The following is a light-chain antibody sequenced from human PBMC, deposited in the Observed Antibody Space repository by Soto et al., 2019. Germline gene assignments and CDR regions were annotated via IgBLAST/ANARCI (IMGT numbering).Light chain of an antibody. CDR2: AAS. Sequence: DIQLTQSPSFLSASVGDRVTITCRASQGISSYLAWYQQQPGKAPKLLIYAASTLQSGVPSRFSGSGSGTEFTLTISSLQPEDFATYYCQQLNSYPRFTFGPGTKVDN. CDR3: QQLNSYPRFT. V-gene: IGKV1-9*01. CDR1: QGISSY. J-gene: IGKJ3*01.